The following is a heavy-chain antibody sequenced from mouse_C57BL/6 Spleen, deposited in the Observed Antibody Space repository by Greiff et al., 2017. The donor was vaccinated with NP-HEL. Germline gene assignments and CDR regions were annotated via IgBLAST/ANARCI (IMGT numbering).Heavy chain of an antibody. Sequence: QVQLKQPGAELVRPGTSVKLSCKASGYTFTSYWMHWVKQRPGQGLEWIGVIDPSDSYTNYNQKFKGKATLTVDTSSSTAYMQLSSLTSEDSAVYYCARGDYGSSWGYWGQGTTLTVSS. V-gene: IGHV1-59*01. D-gene: IGHD1-1*01. CDR1: GYTFTSYW. CDR2: IDPSDSYT. CDR3: ARGDYGSSWGY. J-gene: IGHJ2*01.